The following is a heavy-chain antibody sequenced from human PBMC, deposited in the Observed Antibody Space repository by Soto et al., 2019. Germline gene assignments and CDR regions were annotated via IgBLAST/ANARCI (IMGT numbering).Heavy chain of an antibody. D-gene: IGHD2-8*01. CDR3: ARAPIGKYGVWNY. J-gene: IGHJ4*02. Sequence: EEQLVESGGGLVQPGGSLRLSCAASGFTFSSYWMHWVRQAPGKGLVWVSRINPGGTITDYADSVKGRFTISRDNAKNTVYLQVNSLRGDVTAEYFGARAPIGKYGVWNYWGQGTLVTVSS. CDR2: INPGGTIT. V-gene: IGHV3-74*01. CDR1: GFTFSSYW.